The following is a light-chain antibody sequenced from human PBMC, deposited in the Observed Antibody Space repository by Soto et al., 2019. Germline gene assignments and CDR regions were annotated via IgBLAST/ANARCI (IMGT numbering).Light chain of an antibody. Sequence: EIVLTQSPGTLSLSPGERATLSCRASQSVSSSYLAWYQQKPGQPPRLLIYGASSRATGIPDRFNGSGSGTDFTLTINRLEPEDFAVYYCQQCGSSPVTFGQGTKLESK. V-gene: IGKV3-20*01. CDR1: QSVSSSY. CDR3: QQCGSSPVT. CDR2: GAS. J-gene: IGKJ2*01.